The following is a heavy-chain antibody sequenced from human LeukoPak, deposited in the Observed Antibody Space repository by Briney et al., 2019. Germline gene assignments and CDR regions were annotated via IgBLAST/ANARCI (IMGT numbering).Heavy chain of an antibody. Sequence: SETLSLTCNVSSGSISSKKYYWGWIRQPPGKALEWIGEINHSGSTNYNPSLKSRVTISVDTSKNQFSLKLSSVTAADTAVYYCARSTTVTPFFDYWGQGTLVTVSS. CDR3: ARSTTVTPFFDY. J-gene: IGHJ4*02. CDR1: SGSISSKKYY. V-gene: IGHV4-39*07. D-gene: IGHD4-17*01. CDR2: INHSGST.